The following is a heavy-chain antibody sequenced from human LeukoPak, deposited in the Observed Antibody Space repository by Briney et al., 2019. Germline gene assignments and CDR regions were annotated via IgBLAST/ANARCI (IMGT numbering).Heavy chain of an antibody. CDR2: IYHSGST. CDR1: GGSISSGGYY. V-gene: IGHV4-30-2*01. J-gene: IGHJ6*03. CDR3: ARVRSTTNYYMDV. D-gene: IGHD2-2*01. Sequence: SETLSLTCTVSGGSISSGGYYWSWIRQPPGKGLEWIGYIYHSGSTYYNPSLKSRVTISVDRSKNQFSLKLSSVTAADTAVYYCARVRSTTNYYMDVWGKGTTVTVSS.